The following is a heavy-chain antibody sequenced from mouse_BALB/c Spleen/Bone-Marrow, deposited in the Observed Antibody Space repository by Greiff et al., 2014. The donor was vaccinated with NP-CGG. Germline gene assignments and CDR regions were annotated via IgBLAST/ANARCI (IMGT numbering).Heavy chain of an antibody. D-gene: IGHD1-1*01. J-gene: IGHJ1*01. CDR3: ARSFGSSYWYFDV. CDR1: GFTFSSYG. CDR2: ISGGGSYT. Sequence: EVQGVESGGGLVKPGGSLKLSCAASGFTFSSYGMSWVRQTPEKRLEWVATISGGGSYTYFSDSVKGRFTISRDNAKNNLNLQMSSLRSEDTALYCCARSFGSSYWYFDVWGAGTTVTVSS. V-gene: IGHV5-9-2*01.